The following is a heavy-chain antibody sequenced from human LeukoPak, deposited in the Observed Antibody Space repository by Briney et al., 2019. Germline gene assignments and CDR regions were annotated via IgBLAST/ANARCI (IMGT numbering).Heavy chain of an antibody. CDR3: ARDRGYSHGRFDS. V-gene: IGHV4-59*01. CDR1: GGSISTYY. Sequence: SETLSLTCTVSGGSISTYYWSWIRQPPGKGLEWLGYIYDSGSTNYNPSLKSRVTISIDSPKNQFSLKPNSVTAADTAVYYCARDRGYSHGRFDSWGQGTLVTVSS. D-gene: IGHD5-18*01. J-gene: IGHJ4*02. CDR2: IYDSGST.